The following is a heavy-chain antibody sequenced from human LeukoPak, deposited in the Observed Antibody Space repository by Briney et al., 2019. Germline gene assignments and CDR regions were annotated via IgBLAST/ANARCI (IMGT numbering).Heavy chain of an antibody. D-gene: IGHD6-6*01. CDR3: ADSSSGY. J-gene: IGHJ4*02. CDR1: GYSISSGYY. V-gene: IGHV4-38-2*02. Sequence: SETLSLTCTVSGYSISSGYYWGWIRQAPGKGLERIGSIYHSGNTYYNPSLKSRVTMSVDTSKNQFSLKLSSVTAADTAVYYCADSSSGYWGQGTLVTVSS. CDR2: IYHSGNT.